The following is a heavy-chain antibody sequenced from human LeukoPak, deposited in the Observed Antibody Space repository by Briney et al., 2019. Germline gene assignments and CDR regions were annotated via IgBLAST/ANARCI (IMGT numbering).Heavy chain of an antibody. CDR3: AKDTTVVATSSYF. J-gene: IGHJ4*02. CDR2: INSDGSST. Sequence: GGSLRLSCAASGFTFSSYWMHWVRQAPGKGLVWVSRINSDGSSTSYADSVKGRFTISRDNSKNTLYLQMNSLRAEDTAVYYCAKDTTVVATSSYFWGQGTLVTVSS. CDR1: GFTFSSYW. D-gene: IGHD5-12*01. V-gene: IGHV3-74*01.